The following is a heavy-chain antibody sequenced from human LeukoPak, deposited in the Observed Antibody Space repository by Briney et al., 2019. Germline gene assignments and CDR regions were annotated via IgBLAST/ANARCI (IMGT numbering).Heavy chain of an antibody. CDR2: ISYDGSNQ. CDR3: AKDGGRGIAARPADY. Sequence: KAGGSLRLSCAASGFTLTSYGMHWVRQAPGRGLVWVAVISYDGSNQYYADSVKGRFTLSRDNSKSTLYLQMNSLRADDTAVYYCAKDGGRGIAARPADYWGQGTLVTVSS. V-gene: IGHV3-30*18. CDR1: GFTLTSYG. D-gene: IGHD6-6*01. J-gene: IGHJ4*02.